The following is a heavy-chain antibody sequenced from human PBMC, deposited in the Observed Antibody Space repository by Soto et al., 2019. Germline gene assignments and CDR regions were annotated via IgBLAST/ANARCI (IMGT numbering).Heavy chain of an antibody. CDR2: LFHSGNT. V-gene: IGHV4-4*02. CDR3: ARRTWGVDV. Sequence: QVQLQESGPGLVKPSGTLSLTCAVSSGSIDTTNWWSWVRQPPGKGRGWIGELFHSGNTSYNPSLARRLTISVDTSKNQFSLTLRSVTAADTAVSYCARRTWGVDVWSQGSTVTVSS. D-gene: IGHD2-8*01. J-gene: IGHJ6*02. CDR1: SGSIDTTNW.